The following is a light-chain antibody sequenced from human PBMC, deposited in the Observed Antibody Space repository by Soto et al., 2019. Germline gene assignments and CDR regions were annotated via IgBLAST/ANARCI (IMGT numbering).Light chain of an antibody. J-gene: IGKJ5*01. CDR3: QQRTNWPTST. CDR2: DAS. CDR1: QSVNSY. V-gene: IGKV3-11*01. Sequence: EIVLTQSPATLSLSPGERATLSCRASQSVNSYLAWYQQRPGQAPRLLIHDASSRATGIPARFSGSGSGTDFTLTISSLEPEDFGVYYCQQRTNWPTSTFGQGTRWRLN.